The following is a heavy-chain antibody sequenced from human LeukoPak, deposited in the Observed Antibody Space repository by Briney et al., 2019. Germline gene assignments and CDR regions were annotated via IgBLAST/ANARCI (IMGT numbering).Heavy chain of an antibody. Sequence: SETLSLTCAVYGGSFSVYYWSWIRQPPGKGLEWIGEINHSGSTNYNPSLKSRVTISVDTSKNQFSLKLSSVTAADTAVYYCAGHTNKIDYWGQGTLVTVSS. CDR3: AGHTNKIDY. CDR2: INHSGST. CDR1: GGSFSVYY. V-gene: IGHV4-34*01. D-gene: IGHD2/OR15-2a*01. J-gene: IGHJ4*02.